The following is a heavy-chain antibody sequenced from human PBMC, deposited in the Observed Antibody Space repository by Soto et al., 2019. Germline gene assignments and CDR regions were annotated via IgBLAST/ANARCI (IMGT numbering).Heavy chain of an antibody. CDR3: ARQLERRVGAASH. CDR2: ISPSGDVP. CDR1: GFFFTDYF. D-gene: IGHD1-26*01. Sequence: QVQLAESGGGLVKSGGSLTLSCSTSGFFFTDYFMSWIRQAPGKGLEWVSYISPSGDVPHYADFVKGRFTISGDNTKNSLFLQMSSLRDDDTAVYYCARQLERRVGAASHWGQGTRVSVSS. V-gene: IGHV3-11*01. J-gene: IGHJ4*02.